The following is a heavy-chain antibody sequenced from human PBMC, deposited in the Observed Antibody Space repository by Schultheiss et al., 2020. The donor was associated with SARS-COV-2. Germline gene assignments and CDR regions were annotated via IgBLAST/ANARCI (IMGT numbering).Heavy chain of an antibody. CDR2: IYYSGST. CDR1: GGSISSYY. J-gene: IGHJ4*02. D-gene: IGHD5-18*01. CDR3: ARRGYSYGPAFDY. V-gene: IGHV4-59*08. Sequence: SETLSLTCTVSGGSISSYYWSWIRQPPGKGLEWIGYIYYSGSTNYNSSLKSRVTISVDTSKNQFSLKLSSVTAADTAVYYCARRGYSYGPAFDYWGQGTLVTVSS.